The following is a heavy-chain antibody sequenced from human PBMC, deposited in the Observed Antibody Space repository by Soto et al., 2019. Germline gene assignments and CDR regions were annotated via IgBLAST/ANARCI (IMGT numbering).Heavy chain of an antibody. J-gene: IGHJ4*02. CDR3: ATRYSYGHC. CDR1: GYAFTGYY. CDR2: INPNIGDT. V-gene: IGHV1-2*02. Sequence: ASVNVSCKSSGYAFTGYYIHWVRQAPGQGLEWMGWINPNIGDTNYAQKFQGRVTMTRDTSFSTAYMELSSLRSDDTAVYYCATRYSYGHCWGQQTLV. D-gene: IGHD5-18*01.